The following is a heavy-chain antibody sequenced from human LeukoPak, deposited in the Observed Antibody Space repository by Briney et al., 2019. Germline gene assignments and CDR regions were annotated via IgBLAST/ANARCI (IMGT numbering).Heavy chain of an antibody. Sequence: ASVRVSCKASGYTFTGYYMHWVRQAPGQGLEWMGWINPNSGGTNYAQKFQGRVTMTRDTSISTAYMELSRLRSDDTAVYYCARRTNGDYMTDYWGQGTLVTVSS. CDR1: GYTFTGYY. J-gene: IGHJ4*02. CDR2: INPNSGGT. CDR3: ARRTNGDYMTDY. D-gene: IGHD4-17*01. V-gene: IGHV1-2*02.